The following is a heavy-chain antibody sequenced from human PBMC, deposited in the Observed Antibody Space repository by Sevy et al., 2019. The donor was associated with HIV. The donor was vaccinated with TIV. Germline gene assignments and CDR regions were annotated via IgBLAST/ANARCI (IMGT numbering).Heavy chain of an antibody. V-gene: IGHV3-30-3*01. D-gene: IGHD3-16*01. J-gene: IGHJ6*02. CDR2: ISYNGNDK. CDR1: GFAFSNYYA. Sequence: GGSLRLSCAASGFAFSNYYAMYWLRQAPGKGLKWVALISYNGNDKYYADSVKGGFTISRDNFNKTLYLQMNSLTAEDTAVYYCAGRGANYVDNDFFYAMDVWGQGTTVTVSS. CDR3: AGRGANYVDNDFFYAMDV.